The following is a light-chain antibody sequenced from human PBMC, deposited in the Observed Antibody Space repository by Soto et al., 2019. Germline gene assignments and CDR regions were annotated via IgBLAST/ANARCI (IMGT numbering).Light chain of an antibody. CDR3: QQYDNSPLT. J-gene: IGKJ4*01. CDR2: GAS. V-gene: IGKV3-20*01. CDR1: QSVSNSY. Sequence: EIVLTQSPGTLSLSPGERATLSCRASQSVSNSYLAWYQQKPAQAPRLLIYGASSRATGIPDRFSGSGSGTDFTLTISRLEPEDFAVYYCQQYDNSPLTFGGGTKVDIK.